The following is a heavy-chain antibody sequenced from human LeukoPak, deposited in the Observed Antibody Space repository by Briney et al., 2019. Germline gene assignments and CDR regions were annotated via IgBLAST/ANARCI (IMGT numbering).Heavy chain of an antibody. CDR1: RFTFSSYE. CDR2: ISSSGSTI. J-gene: IGHJ3*02. Sequence: SGGSLRLSCAASRFTFSSYEMNWVRQTPGKGLEWVSYISSSGSTISYADSVKGRFTISRDNAKNSLYLQMNSLRADDTAVYYCAREAADDVFDIWGQGTMVTVSS. V-gene: IGHV3-48*03. CDR3: AREAADDVFDI. D-gene: IGHD6-13*01.